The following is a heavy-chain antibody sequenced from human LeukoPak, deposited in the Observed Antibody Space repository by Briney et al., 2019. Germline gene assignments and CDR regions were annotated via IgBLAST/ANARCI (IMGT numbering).Heavy chain of an antibody. V-gene: IGHV4-39*01. CDR3: ARITWYSSGWYYFDY. Sequence: PSETLSLTCTVSGGSISSSSYYWGWIRQPPGKGLEWIGSIYYSGSTYYNPSLKSRVTISVDTSKNQFFLKLSSVTAADTAVYYCARITWYSSGWYYFDYWGQGTLVTVSS. CDR1: GGSISSSSYY. D-gene: IGHD6-19*01. CDR2: IYYSGST. J-gene: IGHJ4*02.